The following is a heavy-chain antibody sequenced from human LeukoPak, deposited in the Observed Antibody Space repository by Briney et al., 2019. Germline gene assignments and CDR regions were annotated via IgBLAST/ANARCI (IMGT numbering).Heavy chain of an antibody. Sequence: GGSLRLSCAASGFTFDAFAMHWVRQAPGQGLEWASGVSWNSGSIGYADSVKGRFTISRDNAKNSLYLQMNSLRAEDTALYYCAKDQYSSSWNWFDPWGQGTLVTVSS. D-gene: IGHD6-13*01. CDR1: GFTFDAFA. CDR3: AKDQYSSSWNWFDP. V-gene: IGHV3-9*01. CDR2: VSWNSGSI. J-gene: IGHJ5*02.